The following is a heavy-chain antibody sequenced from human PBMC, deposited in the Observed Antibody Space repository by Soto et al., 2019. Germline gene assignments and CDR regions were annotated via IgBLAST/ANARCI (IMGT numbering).Heavy chain of an antibody. Sequence: GGSLRLSCAASGFTFSSNGMHWVRQAPGKGLEWVAVIWYDGSNKYYADSVKGRFTISRDNSKNTLYLQMNSLRAEDTAVYYCARGKYDSSGFRPVPYYFDYWGQGTLVTVSS. CDR2: IWYDGSNK. D-gene: IGHD3-22*01. V-gene: IGHV3-33*01. J-gene: IGHJ4*02. CDR3: ARGKYDSSGFRPVPYYFDY. CDR1: GFTFSSNG.